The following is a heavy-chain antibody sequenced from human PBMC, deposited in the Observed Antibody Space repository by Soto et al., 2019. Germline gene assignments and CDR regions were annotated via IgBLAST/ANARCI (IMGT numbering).Heavy chain of an antibody. V-gene: IGHV1-18*01. D-gene: IGHD5-12*01. CDR1: GYTFTSYG. J-gene: IGHJ3*02. Sequence: ASVKVSCKASGYTFTSYGISWVRQAPGQGLEWMGWISAYNGNTNYAQKLQGRVTMTTDTSTSTAYMELRSLRSDDTAVYYCARVPPWVSGYVARSHAFDIWGQGTMVTVSS. CDR3: ARVPPWVSGYVARSHAFDI. CDR2: ISAYNGNT.